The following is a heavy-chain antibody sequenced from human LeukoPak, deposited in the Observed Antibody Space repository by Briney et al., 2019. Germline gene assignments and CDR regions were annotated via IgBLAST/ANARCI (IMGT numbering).Heavy chain of an antibody. CDR2: MNPNSGNT. Sequence: ASVKVSCKASGYTFTSYDINWVRQATGQGREWMGWMNPNSGNTGYAQKFQGRVTMTRNTSISTAYMELSSLRSEDTAVYYCARVSSSWYRDFDYWGQGTLVTVSS. V-gene: IGHV1-8*01. J-gene: IGHJ4*02. CDR3: ARVSSSWYRDFDY. CDR1: GYTFTSYD. D-gene: IGHD6-13*01.